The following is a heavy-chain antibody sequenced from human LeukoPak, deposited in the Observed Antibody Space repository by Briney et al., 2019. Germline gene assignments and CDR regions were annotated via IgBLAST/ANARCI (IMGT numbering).Heavy chain of an antibody. Sequence: SETLSLTCTVSGGSISNYYGSWIRQPAGKGLEWIGRIYTSASTNYNPSLKSRVTLSVDASKNQFSLRLSSLPAADTAVYYCARGRYCSATICSGGDAFDIWGQGTVVTVSS. J-gene: IGHJ3*02. CDR2: IYTSAST. CDR1: GGSISNYY. V-gene: IGHV4-4*07. D-gene: IGHD5-24*01. CDR3: ARGRYCSATICSGGDAFDI.